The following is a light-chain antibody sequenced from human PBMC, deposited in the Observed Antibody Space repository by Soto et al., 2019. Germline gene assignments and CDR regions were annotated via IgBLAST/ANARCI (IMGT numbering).Light chain of an antibody. V-gene: IGKV1-12*01. CDR2: AAS. CDR3: QQSNTFPYT. J-gene: IGKJ2*01. Sequence: DIPMTQSPSSVSASVGDRVTITCRASEGVNNWLAWYQQKPGKAPKVLIYAASTLRSGVPSRFSGSGSGTDFTLTISSLQPDDFATYYCQQSNTFPYTFGQGTKVEI. CDR1: EGVNNW.